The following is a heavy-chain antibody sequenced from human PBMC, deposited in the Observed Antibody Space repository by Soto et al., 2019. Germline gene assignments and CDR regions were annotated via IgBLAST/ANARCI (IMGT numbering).Heavy chain of an antibody. J-gene: IGHJ4*02. Sequence: GGSLRLSCAASGFTFSSYAMSWVRQAPGKGLEWVSAISGSGGSTYYADAVKGRVTISRDNSKNTLYLQMNSLRAEDTAVHYCAKDRMYSCCNWGQGTLGTVGS. CDR1: GFTFSSYA. V-gene: IGHV3-23*01. CDR3: AKDRMYSCCN. CDR2: ISGSGGST. D-gene: IGHD6-13*01.